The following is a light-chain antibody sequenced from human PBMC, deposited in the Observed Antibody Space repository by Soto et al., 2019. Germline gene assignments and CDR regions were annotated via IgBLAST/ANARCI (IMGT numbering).Light chain of an antibody. Sequence: QSALTQPRSVSGSPGQSVTISCTGTSSDVGGYNYVSWYQQHPGNAPKLMIFDVSKRPSGVPDRFSGSKSGNTASLTISGLQAEDEADYYCCSYAGSNTFVFGTGTKLTVL. V-gene: IGLV2-11*01. CDR3: CSYAGSNTFV. CDR1: SSDVGGYNY. CDR2: DVS. J-gene: IGLJ1*01.